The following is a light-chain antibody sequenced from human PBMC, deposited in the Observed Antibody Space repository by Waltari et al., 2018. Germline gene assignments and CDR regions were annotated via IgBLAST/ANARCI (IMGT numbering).Light chain of an antibody. Sequence: NVLTQSPGTLSLSPGERATLSCRASQIFSNNHLAWYQQQPGQAPRLPIYGVSSRATGIPDRFSGSGSGTDFTLTISRLEPEDSAVYFCHLYGSARTFGGGTKVEIK. CDR1: QIFSNNH. V-gene: IGKV3-20*01. CDR2: GVS. CDR3: HLYGSART. J-gene: IGKJ4*01.